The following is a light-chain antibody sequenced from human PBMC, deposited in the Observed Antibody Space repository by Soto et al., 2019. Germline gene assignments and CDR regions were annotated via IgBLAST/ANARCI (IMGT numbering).Light chain of an antibody. CDR3: QSYDSSLSGNYV. V-gene: IGLV1-40*01. Sequence: QSVLTQPPSVSGAPGQRVTISCTGSSSNIGAGYDVHWYQQLPGTAPKLLIYGNSNRPSGVPDRFSGSKSGTSASLAITGLQAEDEADYYCQSYDSSLSGNYVFGTGTKVTV. CDR2: GNS. J-gene: IGLJ1*01. CDR1: SSNIGAGYD.